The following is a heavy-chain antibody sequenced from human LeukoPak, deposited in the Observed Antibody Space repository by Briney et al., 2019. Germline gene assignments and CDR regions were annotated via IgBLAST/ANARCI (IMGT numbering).Heavy chain of an antibody. V-gene: IGHV4-39*07. CDR3: ARGRGRWLQKIYDY. CDR2: INHSGST. Sequence: PSETLSLTCTVSGGSISSSSYYWGWIRQPPGKGLEWIGEINHSGSTNYNPSLKSRVTISVDTSKNQFSLKLSSVTAADTAVYYCARGRGRWLQKIYDYWGQGTLVTVSS. D-gene: IGHD5-24*01. CDR1: GGSISSSSYY. J-gene: IGHJ4*02.